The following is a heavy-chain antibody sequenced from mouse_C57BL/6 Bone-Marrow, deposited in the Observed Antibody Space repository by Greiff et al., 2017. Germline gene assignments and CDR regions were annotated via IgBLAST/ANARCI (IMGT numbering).Heavy chain of an antibody. CDR1: GFTFSDYY. J-gene: IGHJ1*03. Sequence: EVHLVESEGGLVQPGSSMKLSCTASGFTFSDYYMAWVRQVPEKGLEWVANINYDGSSTYYLDSLKSRFIISRDNAKNILYLQMSRLKSEDTATYYCAREDYYGSSVWYFDVWGTGTTVTVSS. CDR3: AREDYYGSSVWYFDV. D-gene: IGHD1-1*01. V-gene: IGHV5-16*01. CDR2: INYDGSST.